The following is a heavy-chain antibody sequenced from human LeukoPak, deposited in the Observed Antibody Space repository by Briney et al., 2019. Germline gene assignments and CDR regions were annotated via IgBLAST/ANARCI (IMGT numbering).Heavy chain of an antibody. V-gene: IGHV4-39*02. CDR3: ARDRDYGDYYYYGMDV. CDR1: GGSISSDSYY. CDR2: IYYSGST. D-gene: IGHD4-17*01. Sequence: SETLSLTCTVSGGSISSDSYYWAWIRQPPGKGLEWIASIYYSGSTYYNPSLKSRVTISVDTSRNQFSLKLSSVTAADTAVYYCARDRDYGDYYYYGMDVWGQGTTVTVSS. J-gene: IGHJ6*02.